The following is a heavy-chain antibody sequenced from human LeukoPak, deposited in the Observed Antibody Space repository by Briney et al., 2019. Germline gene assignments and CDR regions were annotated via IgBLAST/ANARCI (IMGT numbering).Heavy chain of an antibody. Sequence: GESLKISCKGSGYSFTSYWIGWVRQMPGKGLEWMGIIYPGDSDTRYSPSFQGQVTISADKSISTAYLQWSSLKASDTDMYYCARGATLVYNWFDPWGQGTLVTVSS. J-gene: IGHJ5*02. CDR3: ARGATLVYNWFDP. CDR1: GYSFTSYW. V-gene: IGHV5-51*01. CDR2: IYPGDSDT. D-gene: IGHD1-26*01.